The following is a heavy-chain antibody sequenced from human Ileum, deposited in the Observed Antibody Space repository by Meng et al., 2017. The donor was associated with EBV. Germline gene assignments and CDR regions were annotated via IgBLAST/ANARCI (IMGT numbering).Heavy chain of an antibody. J-gene: IGHJ5*02. D-gene: IGHD2/OR15-2a*01. Sequence: QVQLVQSGXELKKXXXSVKVSCKASGYTFSTYTINWVRQAHGRGLEWMGWISTNTGTPTYTQGFTGRFIFSLDTSVSTAYLQISSLKAEDTAVYYCARGGNFDPWDQGTMVTVSA. CDR3: ARGGNFDP. CDR2: ISTNTGTP. CDR1: GYTFSTYT. V-gene: IGHV7-4-1*02.